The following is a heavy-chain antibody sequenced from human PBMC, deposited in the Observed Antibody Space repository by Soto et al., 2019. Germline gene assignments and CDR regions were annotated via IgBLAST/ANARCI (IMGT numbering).Heavy chain of an antibody. V-gene: IGHV3-13*01. CDR3: ARATGDGAFDI. CDR2: IGTAGDT. J-gene: IGHJ3*02. D-gene: IGHD7-27*01. CDR1: GFTFSSYD. Sequence: GGSLRLSCAASGFTFSSYDMHWVRQATGKGLEWVSAIGTAGDTYYPGSVKGRFTISRENAKNSLYLQMNSLRAGDTAVYYCARATGDGAFDIWGQGTMVTVSS.